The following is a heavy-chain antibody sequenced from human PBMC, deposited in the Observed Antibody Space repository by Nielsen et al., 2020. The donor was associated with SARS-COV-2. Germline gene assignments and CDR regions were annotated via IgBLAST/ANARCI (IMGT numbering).Heavy chain of an antibody. CDR3: AKGGSGYSGLSDY. CDR2: ISWNSGSI. Sequence: GGSLRLSCAASGFTFSSYAMHWVRQAPGKGLEWVSGISWNSGSIGYADSVKGRFTISRDNAKNSLYLQMNSLRAEDTALYYCAKGGSGYSGLSDYWGQGTLVTVSS. D-gene: IGHD3-3*01. V-gene: IGHV3-9*01. CDR1: GFTFSSYA. J-gene: IGHJ4*02.